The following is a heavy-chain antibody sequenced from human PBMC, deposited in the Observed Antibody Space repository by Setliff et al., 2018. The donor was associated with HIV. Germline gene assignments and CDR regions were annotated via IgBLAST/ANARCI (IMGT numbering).Heavy chain of an antibody. D-gene: IGHD3-22*01. CDR3: ARQAHPRGFYGSSGLFDS. Sequence: PGGSLRLSCAASGFTFSSYEMNWVRQAPGKGLEWVSYISGSGDDTQYVYSVKGRFTISRDNSKNTLYLQMSSLRADDTALYYCARQAHPRGFYGSSGLFDSWGQGTLVTVSS. CDR2: ISGSGDDT. J-gene: IGHJ4*02. V-gene: IGHV3-48*03. CDR1: GFTFSSYE.